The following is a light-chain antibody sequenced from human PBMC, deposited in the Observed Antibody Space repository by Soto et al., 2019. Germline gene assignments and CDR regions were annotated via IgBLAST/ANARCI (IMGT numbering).Light chain of an antibody. Sequence: DIQMTQSPSTLSASVGDRVTITCRASQRISSWLAWYQQKPGKAPKVLIYDASSLESGVPSRFSCSGSGTEFSLTISSLQPDDFATYYCQQYNHYWTFGQGTRAEIK. CDR1: QRISSW. V-gene: IGKV1-5*01. CDR3: QQYNHYWT. J-gene: IGKJ1*01. CDR2: DAS.